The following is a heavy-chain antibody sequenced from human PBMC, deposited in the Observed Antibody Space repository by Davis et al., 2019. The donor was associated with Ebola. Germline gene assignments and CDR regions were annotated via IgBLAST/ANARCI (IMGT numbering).Heavy chain of an antibody. CDR2: INHSGST. V-gene: IGHV4-39*07. D-gene: IGHD6-13*01. CDR3: ARGRLVYSSSRQAFDI. Sequence: MPGGSLRLSCTVSGGSVSSGSYYWSWIRQPPGKGLEWIGEINHSGSTNYNPSLKSRVTISVDTSKNQFSLKLSSVTAADTAVYYCARGRLVYSSSRQAFDIWGQGTMVTVS. CDR1: GGSVSSGSYY. J-gene: IGHJ3*02.